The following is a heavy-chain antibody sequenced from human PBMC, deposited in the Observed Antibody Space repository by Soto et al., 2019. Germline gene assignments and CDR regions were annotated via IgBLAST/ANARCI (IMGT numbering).Heavy chain of an antibody. D-gene: IGHD2-2*02. CDR1: GFTFSSYA. V-gene: IGHV3-64D*08. CDR3: VSRGYCSSTSCYNYYYYGMDV. J-gene: IGHJ6*02. Sequence: GGSLRLSCSPSGFTFSSYAMHWVRQAPGKGLEYVSAISSNGGSTYYADSVKGRFTISRDNSKNTLYLQMSSLRAEDTAVYYCVSRGYCSSTSCYNYYYYGMDVWGQGTTVTVSS. CDR2: ISSNGGST.